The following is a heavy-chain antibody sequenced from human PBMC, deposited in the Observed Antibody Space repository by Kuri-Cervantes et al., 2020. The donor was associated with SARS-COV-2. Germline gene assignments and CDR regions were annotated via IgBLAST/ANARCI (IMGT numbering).Heavy chain of an antibody. V-gene: IGHV4-38-2*02. CDR1: GSSISSGYY. J-gene: IGHJ3*02. D-gene: IGHD2/OR15-2a*01. CDR3: ARDPSMGSTTDAFDI. Sequence: GSLRLSCAVSGSSISSGYYWGWIRQPPGKGLEWIGEINHSGSTNYNPSLKSRVTISVDTSKNQFSLKLSSVTAADTAVYYCARDPSMGSTTDAFDIWGQGTMVTVSS. CDR2: INHSGST.